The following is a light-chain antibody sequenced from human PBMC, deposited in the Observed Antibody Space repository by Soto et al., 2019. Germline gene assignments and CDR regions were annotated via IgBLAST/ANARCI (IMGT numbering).Light chain of an antibody. CDR2: GAS. CDR3: QQRNSWPLT. Sequence: EIVLTQSPGTLSLSPGERATLSCRASQSVSSSYLAWYQQKPGQAPRLLIYGASSRATGIPDRFGGSGSGTDFTLTISRLEPEDFAVYYCQQRNSWPLTFGGGTKVEIK. CDR1: QSVSSSY. V-gene: IGKV3D-20*02. J-gene: IGKJ4*01.